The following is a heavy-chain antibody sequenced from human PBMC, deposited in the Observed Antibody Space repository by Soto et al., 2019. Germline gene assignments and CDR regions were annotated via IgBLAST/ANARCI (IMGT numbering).Heavy chain of an antibody. CDR2: ISGSGGST. CDR1: GFTFSSYA. V-gene: IGHV3-23*01. CDR3: AKDLCIQLWPYYYYGMDV. Sequence: GGSLRLSCAASGFTFSSYAMSWVRQAPGKGLEWVSAISGSGGSTYYADSVKGRFTISRDNSKTTMYLQMNSLRAEDTAVYYCAKDLCIQLWPYYYYGMDVWGQGTTVTVSS. J-gene: IGHJ6*02. D-gene: IGHD5-18*01.